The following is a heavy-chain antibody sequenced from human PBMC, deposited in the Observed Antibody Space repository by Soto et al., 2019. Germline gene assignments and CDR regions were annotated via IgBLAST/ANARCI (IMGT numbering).Heavy chain of an antibody. CDR1: GFSLSTSGVG. V-gene: IGHV2-5*02. Sequence: QITLKESGPTLVKPTQTLTLTCTFSGFSLSTSGVGVGWIRQPPGKALEWLALIYWDDDKRYSPSLKSRLTITKDTSKNQGVLTLTNMDPVDTATYYCAHLSTIAAAGTEFDYWGQGTLVTVSS. J-gene: IGHJ4*02. CDR3: AHLSTIAAAGTEFDY. CDR2: IYWDDDK. D-gene: IGHD6-13*01.